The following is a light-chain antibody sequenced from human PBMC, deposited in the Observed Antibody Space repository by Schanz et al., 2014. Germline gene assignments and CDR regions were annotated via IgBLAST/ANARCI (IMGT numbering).Light chain of an antibody. V-gene: IGLV1-51*01. J-gene: IGLJ3*02. CDR1: SSNIGNNY. CDR2: DNN. Sequence: QSVLTQPPSVSAAPGQKVTISCSGSSSNIGNNYVSWYQQLPGTAPKLVIYDNNKRPSGIPDRFSGSKSGTSATLDITGLQAGDEAHFYCGTWDGSLSGAVFGGGTKVTVL. CDR3: GTWDGSLSGAV.